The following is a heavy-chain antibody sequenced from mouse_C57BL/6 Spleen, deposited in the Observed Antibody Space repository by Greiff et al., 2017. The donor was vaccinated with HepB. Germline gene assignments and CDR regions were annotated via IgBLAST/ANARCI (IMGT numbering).Heavy chain of an antibody. CDR2: ISYDGSN. V-gene: IGHV3-6*01. CDR3: AKIYYDYYYAMDY. D-gene: IGHD2-4*01. J-gene: IGHJ4*01. Sequence: EVKVEESGPGLVKPSQSLSLTCSVTGYSITSGYYWNWIRQFPGNKLEWMGYISYDGSNNYNPSFKNRISITRDTSKNQFFLKLNSVTTEDTATYYCAKIYYDYYYAMDYWGQGTSVTVSS. CDR1: GYSITSGYY.